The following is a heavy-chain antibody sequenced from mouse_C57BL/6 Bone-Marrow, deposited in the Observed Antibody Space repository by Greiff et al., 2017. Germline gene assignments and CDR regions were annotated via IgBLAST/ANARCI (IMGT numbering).Heavy chain of an antibody. Sequence: VQLQQSGAELARPGASVKLSCKASGYTFTSYGISWVKQRTGQGLEWIGEIYPRRGNTYYNEKFTGKATLTSDKSSSTAYMELRSLTSEDSAVSFCARSNYPYYAMDYWGQGTSVTVSS. D-gene: IGHD2-5*01. CDR1: GYTFTSYG. CDR3: ARSNYPYYAMDY. J-gene: IGHJ4*01. V-gene: IGHV1-81*01. CDR2: IYPRRGNT.